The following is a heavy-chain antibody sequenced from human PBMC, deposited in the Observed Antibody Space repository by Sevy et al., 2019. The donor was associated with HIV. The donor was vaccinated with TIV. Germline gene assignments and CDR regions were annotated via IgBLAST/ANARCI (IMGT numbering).Heavy chain of an antibody. D-gene: IGHD2-21*02. CDR1: GGSMTSYY. J-gene: IGHJ4*02. CDR2: IYYSGST. Sequence: SETLSLTCTVSGGSMTSYYWNWIRQPPGKGLEWIGYIYYSGSTNYNPSLKSQVTMSVDTSKNRFSLTLISVTAAETAMYHCARSVGTGNYFDYWRQGALVTVSS. V-gene: IGHV4-59*13. CDR3: ARSVGTGNYFDY.